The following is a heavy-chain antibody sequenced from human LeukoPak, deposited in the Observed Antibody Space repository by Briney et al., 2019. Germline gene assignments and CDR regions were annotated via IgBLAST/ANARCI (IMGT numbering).Heavy chain of an antibody. CDR1: GFALKSYS. J-gene: IGHJ4*02. V-gene: IGHV3-21*04. CDR2: ISSTSAYI. CDR3: AKVRNSADY. Sequence: PGGSLRLSCAGSGFALKSYSLTWVRHAPGKGLEWVSSISSTSAYIHYTDSVKGRFTISRDNSKNTLYLQMNSLRAEDTAVYYCAKVRNSADYWGQGTLVTVSS. D-gene: IGHD4-23*01.